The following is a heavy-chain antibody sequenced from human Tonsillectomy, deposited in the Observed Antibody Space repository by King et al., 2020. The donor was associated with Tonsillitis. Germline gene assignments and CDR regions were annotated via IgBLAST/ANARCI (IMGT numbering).Heavy chain of an antibody. Sequence: VQLVESGGGLVQPGGSLRLSCAASGFTFSTYWMNWIRQAPGKGLEWVANIKQDGSEKYYVDSVKGRFTISRDNAKNSLYLQMNSLRAEDTAVYYCAIDPADGSNYWGQGTLVTVSS. J-gene: IGHJ4*02. CDR3: AIDPADGSNY. CDR1: GFTFSTYW. D-gene: IGHD6-19*01. CDR2: IKQDGSEK. V-gene: IGHV3-7*03.